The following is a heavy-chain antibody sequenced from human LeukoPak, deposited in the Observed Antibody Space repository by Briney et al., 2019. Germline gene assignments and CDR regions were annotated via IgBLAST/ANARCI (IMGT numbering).Heavy chain of an antibody. CDR2: INSGSSTI. CDR3: ARGPAGEFDP. Sequence: PGGSLRLSCAASGFTFSSYSMNWVRQAPGKGLEWLSYINSGSSTIYYADSVKGRLTISRDNAKNSLYLQMNTLRDEDTAVYYCARGPAGEFDPWGQGTLVTVSS. CDR1: GFTFSSYS. J-gene: IGHJ5*02. V-gene: IGHV3-48*02.